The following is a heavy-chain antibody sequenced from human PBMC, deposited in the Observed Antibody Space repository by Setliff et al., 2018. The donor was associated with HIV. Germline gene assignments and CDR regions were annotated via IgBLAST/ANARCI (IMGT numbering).Heavy chain of an antibody. CDR1: GDSVSSRSYY. CDR3: VTVVQDDLGVVLLDY. V-gene: IGHV4-39*01. D-gene: IGHD3-3*01. CDR2: IYFNGIT. Sequence: PSETLSLTCSVSGDSVSSRSYYWGWIRQSPGKGLEWIGSIYFNGITHDNPSLKSRVTTSVDTSKNQFSLKLSSVTAADTAIYYCVTVVQDDLGVVLLDYWGQGTLVTVSS. J-gene: IGHJ4*02.